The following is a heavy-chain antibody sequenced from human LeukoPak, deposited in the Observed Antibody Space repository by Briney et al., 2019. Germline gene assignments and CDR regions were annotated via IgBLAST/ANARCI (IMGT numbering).Heavy chain of an antibody. CDR2: IIPILGIA. D-gene: IGHD6-19*01. V-gene: IGHV1-69*04. Sequence: ASVKVSCKASGGTFSSYAISWVRQAPGQGLEWMGRIIPILGIANYAQKFQGRVTITADKSTSTAYMELSSLRSEDTAVYYCARITSGWYTIFDYWGQGTLVTVSS. CDR1: GGTFSSYA. J-gene: IGHJ4*02. CDR3: ARITSGWYTIFDY.